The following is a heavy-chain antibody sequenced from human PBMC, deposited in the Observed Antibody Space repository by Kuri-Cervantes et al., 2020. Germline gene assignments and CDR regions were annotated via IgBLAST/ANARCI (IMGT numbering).Heavy chain of an antibody. CDR2: ISSSSSYI. J-gene: IGHJ4*02. CDR3: ARIYGAYFDY. CDR1: GFTFSSYW. Sequence: GESLKISCAASGFTFSSYWMNWVRQAPGKGLEWVSSISSSSSYIYYADSVKGRFTISRDNAKNSLYLQMNSLRAEDTAVYYCARIYGAYFDYWGQGTLVTVSS. V-gene: IGHV3-21*01. D-gene: IGHD4-17*01.